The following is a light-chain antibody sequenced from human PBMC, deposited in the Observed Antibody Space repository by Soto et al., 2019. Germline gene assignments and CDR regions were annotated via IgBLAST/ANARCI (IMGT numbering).Light chain of an antibody. CDR2: GAS. CDR3: QQRHMWPIT. V-gene: IGKV3-15*01. CDR1: QSVSSN. J-gene: IGKJ5*01. Sequence: EIVMAQSPATLAVSPGDRATLSYRASQSVSSNLAWYQQKPGQAPRLLIYGASTRATGIPARFSGSGSGTDFTLTISSLEPEDSAVYYCQQRHMWPITFGQGTRLEIK.